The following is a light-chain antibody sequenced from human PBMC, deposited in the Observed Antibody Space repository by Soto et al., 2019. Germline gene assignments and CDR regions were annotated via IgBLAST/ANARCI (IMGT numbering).Light chain of an antibody. CDR1: KSVSSY. J-gene: IGKJ3*01. CDR3: QQRSNWLFT. CDR2: DAS. Sequence: EIVLTQSPATLSLSPGERATLSCRASKSVSSYLAWYQQKPGQAPRLLIYDASNMATGIPARFSGSGSVTDFTLTISSLEPEDFAVYYCQQRSNWLFTFGPGTKVDIK. V-gene: IGKV3-11*01.